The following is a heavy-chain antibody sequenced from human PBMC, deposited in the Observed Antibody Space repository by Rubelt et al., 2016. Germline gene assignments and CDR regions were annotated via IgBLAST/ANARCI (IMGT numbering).Heavy chain of an antibody. Sequence: GQGLEWMGWISAYNGNTNYAQKLQGRVTMTTDTSTSTAYMELSRLRSDDTAVYYCASRCSSTSCYYYYGMDGWGQGTTVTVSS. CDR2: ISAYNGNT. CDR3: ASRCSSTSCYYYYGMDG. D-gene: IGHD2-2*01. J-gene: IGHJ6*02. V-gene: IGHV1-18*01.